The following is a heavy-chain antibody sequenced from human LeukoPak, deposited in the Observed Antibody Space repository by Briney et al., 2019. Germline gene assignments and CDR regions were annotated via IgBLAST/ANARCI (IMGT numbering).Heavy chain of an antibody. J-gene: IGHJ4*02. CDR1: GFSFDDHA. D-gene: IGHD2-21*02. CDR2: INWDGSLI. Sequence: GGSLRLSCAASGFSFDDHAMHWVRQAPGKGLEWASLINWDGSLIYYGDSVRGRFTISRDNSKNSLFLQMHSLRAEDSAFYYCARDMTAHSSAVSGVPGDYWGQGTLVTVSS. CDR3: ARDMTAHSSAVSGVPGDY. V-gene: IGHV3-43D*03.